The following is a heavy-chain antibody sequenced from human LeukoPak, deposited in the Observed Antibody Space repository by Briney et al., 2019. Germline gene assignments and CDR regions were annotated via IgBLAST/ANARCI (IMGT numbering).Heavy chain of an antibody. CDR2: ISYDGSNK. V-gene: IGHV3-30-3*01. Sequence: GGSLRLSCAASGFTFSSYAMHWVRQAPGKGLEWVAVISYDGSNKYYADSVKGRFTISRDNSKNTLYLQMNSLRAEDTAVYYCARDGGYCSGGSCPNAYYFDYWGQGTLVTVSS. CDR3: ARDGGYCSGGSCPNAYYFDY. D-gene: IGHD2-15*01. J-gene: IGHJ4*02. CDR1: GFTFSSYA.